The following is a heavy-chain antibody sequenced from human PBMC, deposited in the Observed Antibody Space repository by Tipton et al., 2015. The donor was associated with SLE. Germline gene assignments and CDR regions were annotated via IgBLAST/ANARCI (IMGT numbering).Heavy chain of an antibody. CDR1: GFTFSSYS. J-gene: IGHJ4*02. V-gene: IGHV3-21*04. CDR2: ISSSSSYI. Sequence: SLRLSCAASGFTFSSYSMNWVRQAPGKGLEWVSSISSSSSYIYYADSVKGRFTISRDNSKNTLYLQMNSLRAADTAVYYCARDGGSSWYPFDYWGQGTLVTVSS. CDR3: ARDGGSSWYPFDY. D-gene: IGHD6-13*01.